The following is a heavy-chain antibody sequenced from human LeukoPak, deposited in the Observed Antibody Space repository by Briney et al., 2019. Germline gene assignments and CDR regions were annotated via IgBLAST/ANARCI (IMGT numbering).Heavy chain of an antibody. J-gene: IGHJ4*02. Sequence: GGSLRLSCAASGFTFSIFAMSWVRQAPGKGLEWVSTISTSGSTTYYADSVKGRFTISRDNSNNTLHLTLNSLRAEDMAVYYCAKCPYGVYYFDYWGQGTLVTVSS. CDR2: ISTSGSTT. CDR1: GFTFSIFA. D-gene: IGHD2-8*01. CDR3: AKCPYGVYYFDY. V-gene: IGHV3-23*01.